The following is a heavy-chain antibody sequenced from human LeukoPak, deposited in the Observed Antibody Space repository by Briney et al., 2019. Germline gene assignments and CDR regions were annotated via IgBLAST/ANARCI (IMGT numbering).Heavy chain of an antibody. Sequence: PSETLSLTCAVSGGSISSGGYSWSWIRQPPGKGLEWIGHIYHSGSTYYNPSLKSRVTISVDRSKNQFSLKLSSVTAADTAVYYCARDSIYDSSGYHDAFDIWGQGTMVTVSS. D-gene: IGHD3-22*01. V-gene: IGHV4-30-2*01. J-gene: IGHJ3*02. CDR1: GGSISSGGYS. CDR2: IYHSGST. CDR3: ARDSIYDSSGYHDAFDI.